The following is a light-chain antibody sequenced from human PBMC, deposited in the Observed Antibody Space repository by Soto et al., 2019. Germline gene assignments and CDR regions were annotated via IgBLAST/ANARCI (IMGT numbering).Light chain of an antibody. CDR2: SDD. Sequence: QSVLTQPPSASGTPGQTVTISCSGNNSNIGSNFVFWYQQFPGTAPKLLIHSDDQRPSGVPDRFSGSKSGTSASLAISGLRAEDEAEYHCAAWDDSLNGYVFGTGTKVTVL. CDR3: AAWDDSLNGYV. J-gene: IGLJ1*01. CDR1: NSNIGSNF. V-gene: IGLV1-47*02.